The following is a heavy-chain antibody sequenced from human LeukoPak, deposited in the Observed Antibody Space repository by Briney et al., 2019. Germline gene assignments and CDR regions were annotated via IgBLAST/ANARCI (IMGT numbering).Heavy chain of an antibody. D-gene: IGHD4-23*01. Sequence: GGSLRLSCAVSGFTSSYYEMNWIRQAPGKGLEWVSYISSSGSTIYYADSVKGRFTISRDNAKNSLYLQMNSLRAEDTAVYYCARDPPYGGYFDYWGQGTLVTVSS. J-gene: IGHJ4*02. V-gene: IGHV3-48*03. CDR1: GFTSSYYE. CDR2: ISSSGSTI. CDR3: ARDPPYGGYFDY.